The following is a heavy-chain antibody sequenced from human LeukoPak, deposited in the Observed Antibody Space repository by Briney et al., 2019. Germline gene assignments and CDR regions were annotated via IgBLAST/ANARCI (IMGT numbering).Heavy chain of an antibody. Sequence: PGGSLRLSCAASGFTVSSNYMSWVRQAPGKGLEWVSVIYSGGSTYYADSVKGRSTISRDNSKNTLYLQMNSLRAEDTAVYYCARAVKPIQCFDYWGQGTLVTVSS. CDR1: GFTVSSNY. J-gene: IGHJ4*02. CDR2: IYSGGST. V-gene: IGHV3-66*01. D-gene: IGHD5-24*01. CDR3: ARAVKPIQCFDY.